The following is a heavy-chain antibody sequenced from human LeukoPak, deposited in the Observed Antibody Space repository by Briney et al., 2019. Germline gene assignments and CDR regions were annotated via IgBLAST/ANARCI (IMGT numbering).Heavy chain of an antibody. V-gene: IGHV3-21*01. CDR3: AKEGDYYGSGSYRDGFDI. D-gene: IGHD3-10*01. CDR1: GFSFSTST. CDR2: ISYDSFYI. J-gene: IGHJ3*02. Sequence: GGSLRLSCAASGFSFSTSTMNWVRQAPGKGLEWVASISYDSFYIYYADSVKGRFTISRDNAKNSLYLQMNSLRPEDTAVYYCAKEGDYYGSGSYRDGFDIWGQGTRATVSS.